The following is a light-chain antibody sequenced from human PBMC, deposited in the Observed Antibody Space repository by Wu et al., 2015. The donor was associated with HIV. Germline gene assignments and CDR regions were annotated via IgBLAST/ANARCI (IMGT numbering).Light chain of an antibody. CDR3: HLVYA. Sequence: EFVLTQSPGTLSLSPGETAALSCRASQSVSSSYLGWYQHKPGQAPRLLIYGASNRATGIPDRFSGSGSETDFTLTISRLEPEDFAVYYCHLVYAFGQGTKLEIK. CDR1: QSVSSSY. CDR2: GAS. V-gene: IGKV3-20*01. J-gene: IGKJ2*01.